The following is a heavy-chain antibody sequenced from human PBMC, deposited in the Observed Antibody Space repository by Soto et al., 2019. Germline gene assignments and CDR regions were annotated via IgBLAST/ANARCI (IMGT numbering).Heavy chain of an antibody. CDR2: MFHSGST. Sequence: PSEAVSLTCTVSGYFISSGYYWGWIRQPPGKGLEWIGSMFHSGSTHYNPSLKSRVTMSVDTSKNQFSLRLSSVTASDTAVYYCARGHIVVVPTVGWFDPWGQGTLVTVSS. V-gene: IGHV4-38-2*02. D-gene: IGHD2-2*01. CDR3: ARGHIVVVPTVGWFDP. CDR1: GYFISSGYY. J-gene: IGHJ5*02.